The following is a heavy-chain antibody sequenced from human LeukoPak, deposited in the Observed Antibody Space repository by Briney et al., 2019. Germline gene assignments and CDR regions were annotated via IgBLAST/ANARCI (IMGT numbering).Heavy chain of an antibody. CDR3: ARYCSSTSCPFDY. CDR1: GGSISSSSYY. D-gene: IGHD2-2*01. Sequence: PQTLSLTCTLSGGSISSSSYYSGWIRHPPGKGPEWIGSIYYSGSTYYNPSLTSRVTIAVDTSKNQFSLILPSVTAADTAVYYCARYCSSTSCPFDYWGQGALVTVSS. V-gene: IGHV4-39*07. J-gene: IGHJ4*02. CDR2: IYYSGST.